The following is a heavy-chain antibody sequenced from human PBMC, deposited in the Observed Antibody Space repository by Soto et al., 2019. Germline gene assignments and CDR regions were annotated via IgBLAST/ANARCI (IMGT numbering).Heavy chain of an antibody. CDR3: AKVDIVVVVAATCLDY. CDR1: GFTFSSYA. Sequence: PGGSLRLSCAASGFTFSSYAMSWVRQAPGKGLEWVSAISGSGGSTYYADSVKGRFTISRDNSKNTLYLQMNSLRAEGTAVYYCAKVDIVVVVAATCLDYWGQGTLVTVSS. V-gene: IGHV3-23*01. D-gene: IGHD2-15*01. J-gene: IGHJ4*02. CDR2: ISGSGGST.